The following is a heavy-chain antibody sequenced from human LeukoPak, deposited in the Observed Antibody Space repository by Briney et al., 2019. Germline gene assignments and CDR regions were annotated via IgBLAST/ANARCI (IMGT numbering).Heavy chain of an antibody. CDR1: GFTFSSYS. D-gene: IGHD1-26*01. J-gene: IGHJ4*02. CDR2: ISGSGGST. CDR3: AKDRSWAATTTRLYSFDY. V-gene: IGHV3-23*01. Sequence: TGGSLRLSCAASGFTFSSYSMNWVRQAPGKGPEWVSGISGSGGSTYYADSVKGRFTISRDNSKNTLYLQMSSLRAEDTAVYYCAKDRSWAATTTRLYSFDYWGQGTLVTVSS.